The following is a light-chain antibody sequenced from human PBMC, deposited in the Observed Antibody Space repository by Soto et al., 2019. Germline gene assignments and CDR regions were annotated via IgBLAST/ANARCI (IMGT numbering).Light chain of an antibody. Sequence: SYELTQPPSVSVAPGQTAKITCGGDKIGSKRVHWYQQRPGQAPVLVVYDDSDRPSGIPERFSGSNSGNTATLAISRVEAGDEADYYCQVWDSRNDRMIFGGGTKVTVL. CDR2: DDS. CDR3: QVWDSRNDRMI. J-gene: IGLJ2*01. V-gene: IGLV3-21*02. CDR1: KIGSKR.